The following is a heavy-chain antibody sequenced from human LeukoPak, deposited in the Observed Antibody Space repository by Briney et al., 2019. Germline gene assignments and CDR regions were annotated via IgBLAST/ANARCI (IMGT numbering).Heavy chain of an antibody. CDR1: GGSISSYY. CDR3: ASSRYCSSTSCYTPFDY. Sequence: SETLSLTCTVSGGSISSYYWSWIRQPPGKGLEWIGYIYYSGSTNYNPSLKSRVTISVDTSKNQFSLKLSSVTAADTAVYYCASSRYCSSTSCYTPFDYWGQGTLVTASS. D-gene: IGHD2-2*02. J-gene: IGHJ4*02. CDR2: IYYSGST. V-gene: IGHV4-59*01.